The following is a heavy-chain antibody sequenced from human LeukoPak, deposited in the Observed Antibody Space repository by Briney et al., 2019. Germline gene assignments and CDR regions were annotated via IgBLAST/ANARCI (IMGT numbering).Heavy chain of an antibody. D-gene: IGHD3-3*01. CDR2: ISRSSDNT. CDR1: GFTFSSYA. V-gene: IGHV3-23*01. J-gene: IGHJ4*02. Sequence: GGSLRLSCAASGFTFSSYAMSWVRQAPGKGLEWVSTISRSSDNTYYADSVKGRFTISRDNSKNTLYLQMNSLRAEDTAVYYCAKDMGDFWSSFDYWGQGTLVTVSS. CDR3: AKDMGDFWSSFDY.